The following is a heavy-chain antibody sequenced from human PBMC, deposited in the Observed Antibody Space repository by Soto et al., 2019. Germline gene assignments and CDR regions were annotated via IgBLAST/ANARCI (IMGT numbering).Heavy chain of an antibody. CDR2: MFYGGST. D-gene: IGHD3-10*01. CDR3: ATTGMGITLYYYYHGMDV. CDR1: GFTVSTHY. J-gene: IGHJ6*02. V-gene: IGHV3-66*01. Sequence: EVQLVESGGGLVQPGGSLRLSCAASGFTVSTHYMTWVRQAPGKGLEWVSVMFYGGSTYYADSVKGRFTISRDDSGNTLYLQMNSLRAEDTAVYYCATTGMGITLYYYYHGMDVWGQGTTVTVSS.